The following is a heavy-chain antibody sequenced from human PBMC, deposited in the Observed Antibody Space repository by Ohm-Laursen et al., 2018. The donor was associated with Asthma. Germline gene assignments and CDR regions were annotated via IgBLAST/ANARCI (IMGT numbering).Heavy chain of an antibody. V-gene: IGHV1-69*01. J-gene: IGHJ6*02. CDR1: GGTFSSYA. Sequence: SSVKVSCKASGGTFSSYAISWVRQAPGQGLEWMGGIIPIFGTANYAQKFQGRVTITADESTSTAYMELSSLRAEDTAVYYCARGNSGYDLADGDYYYYGMDVWGQGTTVTVSS. CDR2: IIPIFGTA. CDR3: ARGNSGYDLADGDYYYYGMDV. D-gene: IGHD5-12*01.